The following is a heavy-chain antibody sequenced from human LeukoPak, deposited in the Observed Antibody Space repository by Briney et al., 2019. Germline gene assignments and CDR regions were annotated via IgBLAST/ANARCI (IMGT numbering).Heavy chain of an antibody. CDR3: DI. Sequence: SETLSLTCSVSGGSIISYYWSWIRQPPGKGLEWIGYIYYSGSTNYSPSLKSRVTISVDTSKNQVSLKLSSVTAADTAVYSFDIWGQGTMVTVSS. CDR1: GGSIISYY. V-gene: IGHV4-59*01. CDR2: IYYSGST. J-gene: IGHJ3*02.